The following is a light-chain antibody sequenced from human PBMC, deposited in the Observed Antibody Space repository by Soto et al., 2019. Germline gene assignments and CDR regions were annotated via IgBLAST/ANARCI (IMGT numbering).Light chain of an antibody. CDR2: DAS. V-gene: IGKV3-11*01. Sequence: EIVLTQSPATLSLSPGERATLSCRASQSVSSYLAWYQQKPGQAPRLLIYDASARATGIPARFSGSGSGTDFTLNISSLEPEDFAVYYCQQRSNWPGTFGQGTKLETK. CDR3: QQRSNWPGT. CDR1: QSVSSY. J-gene: IGKJ2*01.